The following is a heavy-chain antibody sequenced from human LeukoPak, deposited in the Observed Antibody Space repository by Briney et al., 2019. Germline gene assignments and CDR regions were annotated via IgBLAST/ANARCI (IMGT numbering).Heavy chain of an antibody. D-gene: IGHD6-13*01. CDR3: ARSRRYGVYFDC. V-gene: IGHV4-59*08. J-gene: IGHJ4*02. CDR1: GGSISSYY. CDR2: IYYSGST. Sequence: PSETLSLTCTVSGGSISSYYWSWIRQPPGKGLEWIGYIYYSGSTNYNPSLKSRVTISVDTSKNQFSLKLSSVTAADTAVYYCARSRRYGVYFDCWGQPTLVTV.